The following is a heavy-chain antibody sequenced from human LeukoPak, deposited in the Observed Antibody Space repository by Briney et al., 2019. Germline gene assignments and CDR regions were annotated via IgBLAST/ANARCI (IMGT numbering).Heavy chain of an antibody. Sequence: PGGSLRLSCAPSGFTFSSSNMHWVRQSPGRGLEWVALISYDGTKTYYGESVKGRFTVSRDNSKNMLFLQMNSLRTEDTAIYYCEREWFGESNWGQGARVTVSS. CDR1: GFTFSSSN. V-gene: IGHV3-30*03. J-gene: IGHJ4*02. CDR3: EREWFGESN. D-gene: IGHD3-10*01. CDR2: ISYDGTKT.